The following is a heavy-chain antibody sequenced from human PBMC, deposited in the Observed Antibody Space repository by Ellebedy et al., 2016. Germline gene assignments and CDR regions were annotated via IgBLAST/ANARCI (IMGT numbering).Heavy chain of an antibody. Sequence: GGSLRLXCAASGFTFSSYGMHWVRQAPDKGLEWVAVISYDGSNKYYADSVKGRFTISRDNSKNTLYLQMNSLRAEDTAVYYCAKDLDYWGQGTLVTVSS. J-gene: IGHJ4*02. CDR2: ISYDGSNK. CDR3: AKDLDY. V-gene: IGHV3-30*18. CDR1: GFTFSSYG.